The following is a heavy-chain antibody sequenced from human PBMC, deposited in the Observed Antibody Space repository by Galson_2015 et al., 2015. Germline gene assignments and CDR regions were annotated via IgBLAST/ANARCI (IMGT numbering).Heavy chain of an antibody. V-gene: IGHV3-49*04. Sequence: SLRLSCAASGFTFGDYAMSWVRQAPGKGLEWVGFIRSKAYGGTPEYAASVKGRFTISRDDSKSIAYLQMNSLKTEDTAVYYCTRESPKGVYYYYYMDVWGKGTTVTVSS. CDR3: TRESPKGVYYYYYMDV. CDR1: GFTFGDYA. D-gene: IGHD3-16*01. CDR2: IRSKAYGGTP. J-gene: IGHJ6*03.